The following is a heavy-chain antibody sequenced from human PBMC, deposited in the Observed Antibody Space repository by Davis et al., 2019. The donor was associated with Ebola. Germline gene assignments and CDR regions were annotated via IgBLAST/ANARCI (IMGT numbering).Heavy chain of an antibody. CDR3: AKNLDTSMVIFSYGMDV. Sequence: GESLKISCAASGFTVSSNHMSWVRQAPGKGLEWVAAITGSGGDTYFADSVKGRFTISRDNSKNMVFLQMDSLRAEDTAVYFCAKNLDTSMVIFSYGMDVWGQGTTVTVSS. V-gene: IGHV3-23*01. J-gene: IGHJ6*02. D-gene: IGHD5-18*01. CDR2: ITGSGGDT. CDR1: GFTVSSNH.